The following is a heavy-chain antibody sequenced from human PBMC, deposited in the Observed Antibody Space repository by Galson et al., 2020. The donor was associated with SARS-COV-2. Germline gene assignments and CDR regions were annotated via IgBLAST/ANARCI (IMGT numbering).Heavy chain of an antibody. CDR1: GGSVSSGSYY. CDR3: ASGPSRGSGSYYMGGHPYYYYYYGMDV. J-gene: IGHJ6*02. D-gene: IGHD3-10*01. V-gene: IGHV4-61*01. Sequence: SETLSLTCTVSGGSVSSGSYYWSWIRQPPGKGLEWIGYIYYSGSTNYNPSLKSRVTISVDTSKNQFSLKLSSVTAADTAVYYCASGPSRGSGSYYMGGHPYYYYYYGMDVWGQGTTVTVSS. CDR2: IYYSGST.